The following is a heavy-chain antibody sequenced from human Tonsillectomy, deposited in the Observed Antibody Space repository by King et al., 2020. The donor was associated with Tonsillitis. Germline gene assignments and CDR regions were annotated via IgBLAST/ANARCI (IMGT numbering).Heavy chain of an antibody. D-gene: IGHD6-13*01. CDR2: IDTNTGNP. V-gene: IGHV7-4-1*02. CDR1: GYTFTRHA. CDR3: ASSAYSSSWSPSFDY. Sequence: VQLVESGSELKKPGASVKVSCKASGYTFTRHAINWVRQAPGQGLQWMGWIDTNTGNPTYAQGFTGRFVFSLDTSVSTAYLQISSLKAEDTAVYYCASSAYSSSWSPSFDYWGQGTLVTVSS. J-gene: IGHJ4*02.